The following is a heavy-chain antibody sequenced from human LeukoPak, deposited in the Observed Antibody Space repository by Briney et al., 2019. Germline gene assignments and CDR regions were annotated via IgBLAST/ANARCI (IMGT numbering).Heavy chain of an antibody. CDR3: ATSLGMAGTPNFDY. D-gene: IGHD6-19*01. V-gene: IGHV1-24*01. CDR2: FDPEDGET. CDR1: GYTLTELS. Sequence: GASVKVSCKVSGYTLTELSMHWVRQAPGKGLEWMGGFDPEDGETIYAQKFQGRVTMTEDTSTDTAYMELSSLRSEDTAVYYCATSLGMAGTPNFDYWGQGTLVTVSS. J-gene: IGHJ4*02.